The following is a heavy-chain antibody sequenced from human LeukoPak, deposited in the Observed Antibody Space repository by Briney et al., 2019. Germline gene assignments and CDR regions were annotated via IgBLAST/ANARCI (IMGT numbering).Heavy chain of an antibody. CDR2: INPNSGGT. J-gene: IGHJ4*02. V-gene: IGHV1-2*02. D-gene: IGHD1-26*01. CDR1: GYTFTGYY. CDR3: ARDRIVGATVPVTPFDY. Sequence: ASVKVSCKASGYTFTGYYMHWVRQAPGQGLEWMGWINPNSGGTNYAQKFQGRVTMTRDTSISTAYMELSRLRSDDTAVYYCARDRIVGATVPVTPFDYWGQGTLVTVSS.